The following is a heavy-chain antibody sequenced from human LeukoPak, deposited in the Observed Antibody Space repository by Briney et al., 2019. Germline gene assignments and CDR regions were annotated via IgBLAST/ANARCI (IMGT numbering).Heavy chain of an antibody. CDR3: AHSSGWLEGIDY. V-gene: IGHV4-39*07. D-gene: IGHD6-19*01. Sequence: SETLSLTCTVSGGSISSGGYYWSWIRQSPGKGLEWIGEINHSGSTNYNPSLKSRVTISVDTSKNQFSLKLSSVTAADTAVYYCAHSSGWLEGIDYWGQGTLVTVSS. J-gene: IGHJ4*02. CDR2: INHSGST. CDR1: GGSISSGGYY.